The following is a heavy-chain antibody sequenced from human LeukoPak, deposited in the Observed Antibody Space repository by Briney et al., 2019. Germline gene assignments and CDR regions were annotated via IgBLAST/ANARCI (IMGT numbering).Heavy chain of an antibody. V-gene: IGHV4-34*01. J-gene: IGHJ2*01. D-gene: IGHD3-10*01. Sequence: SETLSLTCAVYGGSLSGYYWSWIRQPPGKGLEWIGEINHSGSTNYNPSLKSRVTISVDTSKNQFSLKLSSVTAADTAVYYCARGSLHSGSYYLRWYFDLWGRGTLVTVSS. CDR1: GGSLSGYY. CDR2: INHSGST. CDR3: ARGSLHSGSYYLRWYFDL.